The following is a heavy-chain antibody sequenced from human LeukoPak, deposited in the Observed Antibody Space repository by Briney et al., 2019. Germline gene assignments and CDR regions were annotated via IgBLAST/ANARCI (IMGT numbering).Heavy chain of an antibody. CDR1: GFTFSSYV. CDR2: IYSGGST. CDR3: ARGMKYSTGWYYMDV. D-gene: IGHD6-19*01. V-gene: IGHV3-53*01. Sequence: PGGSLRLSCAASGFTFSSYVMSWVRQAPGKGLAWVSVIYSGGSTYYADSVKGRFTISRDNSKNTLYLQMNSLRAEDTAVYYCARGMKYSTGWYYMDVWGKGTTVTISS. J-gene: IGHJ6*03.